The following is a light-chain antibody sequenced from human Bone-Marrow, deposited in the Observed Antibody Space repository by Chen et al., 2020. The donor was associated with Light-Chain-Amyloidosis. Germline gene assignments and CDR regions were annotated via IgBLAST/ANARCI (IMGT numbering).Light chain of an antibody. V-gene: IGLV2-8*01. CDR2: EDT. Sequence: QPALTQPPSASGSPGQSGTISCTGTSSDVGGDNYVSWYQQHPGKAPNLMIYEDTKRPSGVPDGFSGSKSGNTASLTVSGLQAEDEAEYYGSSYAGNYEVFGTGTKVTVL. CDR1: SSDVGGDNY. J-gene: IGLJ1*01. CDR3: SSYAGNYEV.